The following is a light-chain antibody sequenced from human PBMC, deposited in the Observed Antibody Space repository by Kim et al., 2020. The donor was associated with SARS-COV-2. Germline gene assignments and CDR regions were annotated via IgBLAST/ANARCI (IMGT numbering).Light chain of an antibody. Sequence: QSALTQPASVSGSPRQSITISCTGTSSDVGGYNYVSWYQQHPGKAPKLMIYDVSKRPSGVSNRFSGSKSGNTASLTISGLQAEDEADYYCSSYTSSSTYVFETGTKVTVL. CDR3: SSYTSSSTYV. J-gene: IGLJ1*01. CDR2: DVS. V-gene: IGLV2-14*01. CDR1: SSDVGGYNY.